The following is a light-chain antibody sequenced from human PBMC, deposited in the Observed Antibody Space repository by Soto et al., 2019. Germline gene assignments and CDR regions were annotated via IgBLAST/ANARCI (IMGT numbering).Light chain of an antibody. V-gene: IGKV3-15*01. CDR1: QSVSSN. CDR3: QHYNSYSEA. CDR2: GAS. Sequence: EILMTQSPATLSVSPGERATLSCRASQSVSSNLAWYQQKPGQAPRLLIFGASTRASGIPARFSASGSGTEFSLTISSLQPDDFATYYCQHYNSYSEAFGQGTKVELK. J-gene: IGKJ1*01.